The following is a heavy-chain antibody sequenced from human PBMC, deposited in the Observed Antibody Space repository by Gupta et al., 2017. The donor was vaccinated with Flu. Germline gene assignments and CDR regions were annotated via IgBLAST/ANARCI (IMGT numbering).Heavy chain of an antibody. CDR2: ISPYNGNT. D-gene: IGHD1-1*01. CDR1: GYTFTSYG. CDR3: ARDGTDWKYFYYGMDV. Sequence: QVHLVQSGAEVKKPGASVKVSCKASGYTFTSYGISWVRQAPGQGLEWMGWISPYNGNTNYAQNLQGRVTMTTDTSTSTAYMELRSLRSDDTAVYYCARDGTDWKYFYYGMDVWGQGTTVTVSS. J-gene: IGHJ6*02. V-gene: IGHV1-18*01.